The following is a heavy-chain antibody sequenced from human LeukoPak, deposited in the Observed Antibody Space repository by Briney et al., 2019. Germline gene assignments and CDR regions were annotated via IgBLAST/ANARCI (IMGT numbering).Heavy chain of an antibody. Sequence: SQTLSLTCAISGDSVSSNSAAWNWIRQSPSRGLAWLGRTYYRSKWYNDYAVSVKSRITINPDTSKNQFSLQLNSVTPEDTAVYYCARIYGSGWYDGGYYFDYWGQGTLVTVSS. D-gene: IGHD6-19*01. J-gene: IGHJ4*02. CDR2: TYYRSKWYN. CDR3: ARIYGSGWYDGGYYFDY. CDR1: GDSVSSNSAA. V-gene: IGHV6-1*01.